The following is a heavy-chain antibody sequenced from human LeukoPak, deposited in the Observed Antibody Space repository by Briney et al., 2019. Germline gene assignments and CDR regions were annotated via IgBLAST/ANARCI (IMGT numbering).Heavy chain of an antibody. CDR3: ARGPSIAARPYYFDY. J-gene: IGHJ4*02. D-gene: IGHD6-6*01. V-gene: IGHV1-46*01. CDR1: GYTFTSYY. CDR2: INPSGGST. Sequence: VASVKVSCKASGYTFTSYYMHWVRQAPGQGLEWMGIINPSGGSTSYAQKFQGRVTMTRDTSTSTVYMELSNLRSEGTAVYYCARGPSIAARPYYFDYWGQGTLVTVSS.